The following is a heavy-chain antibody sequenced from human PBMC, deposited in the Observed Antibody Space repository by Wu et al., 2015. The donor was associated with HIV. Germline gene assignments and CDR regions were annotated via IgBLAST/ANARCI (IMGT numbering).Heavy chain of an antibody. D-gene: IGHD3-10*01. V-gene: IGHV1-8*01. J-gene: IGHJ6*02. CDR1: GYTITTYD. CDR3: ATSYYGSGSYPTFYYYYAMDV. Sequence: QVQLVQSGPEVKKPGASVKVSCQASGYTITTYDFNWVRQAPGQGLEWMGWMNSNNGKTGYGQKFQGRVAMTRNISTRTAYMELSGLKSEDTAVYYCATSYYGSGSYPTFYYYYAMDVWAKGPRSPSP. CDR2: MNSNNGKT.